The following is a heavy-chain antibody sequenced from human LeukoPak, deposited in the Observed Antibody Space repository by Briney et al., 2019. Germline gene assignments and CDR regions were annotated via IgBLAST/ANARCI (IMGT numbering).Heavy chain of an antibody. V-gene: IGHV1-69*05. CDR3: ARWNTVTTFFDY. D-gene: IGHD4-17*01. CDR1: GGTFSSYA. CDR2: IIPIFSTA. Sequence: SVKVSCKASGGTFSSYAISWVRQAPGQGLEWMGRIIPIFSTANYAQKFQGRVTITTDESTSTAYMELSSLRSEDTAVYYCARWNTVTTFFDYWGQGTPVTVSS. J-gene: IGHJ4*02.